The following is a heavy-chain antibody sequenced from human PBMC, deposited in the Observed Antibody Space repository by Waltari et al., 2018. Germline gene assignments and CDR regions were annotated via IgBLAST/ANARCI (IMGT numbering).Heavy chain of an antibody. V-gene: IGHV4-59*08. Sequence: QVQLQESGPGLVKPSATLSLTCTFSESSISSDYWSWVRQPPGKGLEWICYIFDSGTTNYNPSLKSRVTISLDTSKNQISLKLNSVTAADTAVYYCARHITFNYDFYGMDVWGQGTTVTVSS. J-gene: IGHJ6*02. CDR3: ARHITFNYDFYGMDV. CDR2: IFDSGTT. CDR1: ESSISSDY. D-gene: IGHD3-16*01.